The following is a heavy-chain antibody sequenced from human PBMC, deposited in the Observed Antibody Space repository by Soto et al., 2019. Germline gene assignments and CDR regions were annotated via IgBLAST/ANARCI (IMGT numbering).Heavy chain of an antibody. CDR3: ARDRLESPLLWFGESPA. CDR1: GGTFSSYA. CDR2: IIPIFGTA. D-gene: IGHD3-10*01. Sequence: SVKVSCKASGGTFSSYAISWVRQAPGQGLEWMGGIIPIFGTANYAQKFQGRVTITADKSTSTAYMELSSLRSEDTAVYYCARDRLESPLLWFGESPAWGQGTLVTVSS. J-gene: IGHJ4*02. V-gene: IGHV1-69*06.